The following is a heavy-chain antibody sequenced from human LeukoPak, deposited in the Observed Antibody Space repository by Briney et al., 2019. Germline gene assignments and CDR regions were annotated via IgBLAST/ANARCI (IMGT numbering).Heavy chain of an antibody. CDR3: ARHFAYSSSSYFDY. D-gene: IGHD6-6*01. Sequence: SETLPLTCSVSGGSVSNYYWSWIRQPPGKGLEWIGYVYYTGSTNYNPSLKSRVTMFEDKSKNQFSLRLYSVTVADTAVYYCARHFAYSSSSYFDYWGQGSLVTVSS. CDR2: VYYTGST. V-gene: IGHV4-59*08. CDR1: GGSVSNYY. J-gene: IGHJ4*02.